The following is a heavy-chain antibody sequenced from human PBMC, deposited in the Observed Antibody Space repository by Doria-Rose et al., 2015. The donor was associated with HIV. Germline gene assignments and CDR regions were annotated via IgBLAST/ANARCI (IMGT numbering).Heavy chain of an antibody. CDR1: GGSVASGTPY. V-gene: IGHV4-39*01. D-gene: IGHD6-25*01. J-gene: IGHJ5*02. CDR2: IYYSGTT. CDR3: AKQAVNWFDP. Sequence: QVQLVQSGPGLVKPSETLSLTCTVSGGSVASGTPYWDWIRQTPGKGLEWIGTIYYSGTTYHNPSLRGRVTISLHTSKNQYSLKLISVTAADTGVYYCAKQAVNWFDPWGQGTLVTVSS.